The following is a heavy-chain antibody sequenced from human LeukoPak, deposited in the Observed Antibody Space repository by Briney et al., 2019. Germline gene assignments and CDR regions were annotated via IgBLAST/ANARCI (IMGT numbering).Heavy chain of an antibody. J-gene: IGHJ4*02. D-gene: IGHD5-12*01. CDR1: GVTISNYT. V-gene: IGHV3-23*01. CDR3: AKRLGYPRAFDY. CDR2: ISGTSGTI. Sequence: PGGSLRLSCATSGVTISNYTNCWVRQPPGKGLEWVSGISGTSGTINSAAPVKGRFTISRDNSKNTLYLQMNSLRAADTAVYYCAKRLGYPRAFDYWGGGTLVTVSS.